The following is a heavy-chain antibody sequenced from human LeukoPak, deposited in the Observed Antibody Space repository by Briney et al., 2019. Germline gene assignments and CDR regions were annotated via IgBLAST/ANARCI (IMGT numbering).Heavy chain of an antibody. D-gene: IGHD3-3*01. J-gene: IGHJ5*02. V-gene: IGHV3-23*01. CDR1: GFTFSSYA. Sequence: PGGSLRLSCAASGFTFSSYAMSWVRQAPGKGLEWVSAISGSGGSTYYADSVKGRFTISRDNSKNTLYLQMNSLRAEDTAVYYCAHPRRLKYHTYDIHFFGGAWFDPWGQGTLVTVSS. CDR2: ISGSGGST. CDR3: AHPRRLKYHTYDIHFFGGAWFDP.